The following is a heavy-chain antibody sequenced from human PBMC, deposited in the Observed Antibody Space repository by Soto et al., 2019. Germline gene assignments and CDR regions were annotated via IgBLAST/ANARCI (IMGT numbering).Heavy chain of an antibody. Sequence: EVQLLDSGGGLIQPGGSLRLSCAASGFTFRNFAMNWVRQAPGKGLEWVSGISVSGGTTYYADSVRGRFTVARDNSKNTVFLQMNSLRAEDTAVYFCAKGMYYYDSSGYRLLDYWGQGTLVTVSS. J-gene: IGHJ4*02. V-gene: IGHV3-23*01. CDR1: GFTFRNFA. CDR3: AKGMYYYDSSGYRLLDY. CDR2: ISVSGGTT. D-gene: IGHD3-22*01.